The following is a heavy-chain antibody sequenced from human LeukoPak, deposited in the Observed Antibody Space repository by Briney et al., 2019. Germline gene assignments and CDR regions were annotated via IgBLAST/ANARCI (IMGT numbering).Heavy chain of an antibody. D-gene: IGHD1-26*01. Sequence: GESLKISCKGSGYRFTNYWIGWVRPMPGKGLEWMGIIYPGDSETRYSPSFQGQVTISADKSISTAYLRWSSLKASDTAMYYCARRRDLYSGSYYPFDYWGQGTLVTVSS. V-gene: IGHV5-51*01. CDR1: GYRFTNYW. CDR3: ARRRDLYSGSYYPFDY. J-gene: IGHJ4*02. CDR2: IYPGDSET.